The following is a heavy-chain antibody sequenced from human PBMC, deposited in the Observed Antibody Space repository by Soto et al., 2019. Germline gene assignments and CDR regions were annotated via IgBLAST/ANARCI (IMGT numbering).Heavy chain of an antibody. CDR3: ARDRDDYGSGNYYNRIDF. V-gene: IGHV1-69*01. CDR2: IIPILGTP. CDR1: GGILSTYA. D-gene: IGHD3-10*01. J-gene: IGHJ4*02. Sequence: QVQLVQSGAEVKKPGCSVKVSCKASGGILSTYAISWLRQATAQGLAWMGGIIPILGTPNYAQRFQGRVTITAEESTSTAYMELGRLRSEDTAVYYCARDRDDYGSGNYYNRIDFWGQGTLVTVSS.